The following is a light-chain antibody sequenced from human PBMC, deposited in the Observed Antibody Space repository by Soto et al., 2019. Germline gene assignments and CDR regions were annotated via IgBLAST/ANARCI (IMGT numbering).Light chain of an antibody. CDR1: QDIDNY. CDR3: QHHDRVPPYT. V-gene: IGKV1-33*01. J-gene: IGKJ2*01. Sequence: DIQMTQSPSSLSASVGDRITITCQASQDIDNYLNWYQQRPGQAPKLLIYDASYLETGVPSRFSGRGSGTDFSFTISSLQPEDIATYYCQHHDRVPPYTFGQGTRLDLK. CDR2: DAS.